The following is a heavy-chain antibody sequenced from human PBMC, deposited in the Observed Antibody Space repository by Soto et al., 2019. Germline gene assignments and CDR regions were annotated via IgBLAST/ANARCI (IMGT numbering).Heavy chain of an antibody. D-gene: IGHD2-2*01. CDR1: SGSISVTNVF. CDR3: ARIPGRHLDY. V-gene: IGHV4-39*01. CDR2: IDYSGTA. Sequence: SENLSLTCTVSSGSISVTNVFWGWVRQPPGKGLEWIGNIDYSGTAYFSPSLATRVTFHVDTSKNQFSLTLYSVTAADTAVYYCARIPGRHLDYWGQGILVIVS. J-gene: IGHJ4*02.